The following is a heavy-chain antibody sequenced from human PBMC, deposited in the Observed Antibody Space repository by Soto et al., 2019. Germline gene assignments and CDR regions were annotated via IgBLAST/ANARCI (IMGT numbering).Heavy chain of an antibody. Sequence: SETLSLTCTVSGGSISSYYWSWIRQPPGKGLEWIGYIYYSGSTNYNPSLKSRVTISVDTPKNQFSLKLSSVTAADTAVYYCARRRDGYNYYYYGMDVWGQGTTVTVSS. CDR3: ARRRDGYNYYYYGMDV. V-gene: IGHV4-59*08. D-gene: IGHD5-12*01. CDR2: IYYSGST. J-gene: IGHJ6*02. CDR1: GGSISSYY.